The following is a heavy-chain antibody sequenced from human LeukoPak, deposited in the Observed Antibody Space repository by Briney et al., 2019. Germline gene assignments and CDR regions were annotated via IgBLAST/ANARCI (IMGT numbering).Heavy chain of an antibody. CDR2: IFYSGST. D-gene: IGHD2-21*02. V-gene: IGHV4-59*01. CDR1: GGSINNYY. J-gene: IGHJ3*02. Sequence: PSETLSLTCSVSGGSINNYYWSWIRQPPGKGLEWIGHIFYSGSTNYNPSLRSRVTISLVMSKNQISLKLSSVTTADTAMYYCARTDDAFHIWGHGTTVTVSS. CDR3: ARTDDAFHI.